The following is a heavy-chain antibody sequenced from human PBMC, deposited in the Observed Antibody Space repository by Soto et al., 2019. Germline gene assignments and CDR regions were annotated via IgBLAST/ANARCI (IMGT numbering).Heavy chain of an antibody. Sequence: QVQIQQWGAGLLKPSETLSLTCAVYGESLSGYYGNWIRQSPGKGLEWIGEINYSGNTNYNPSLKSRVAISINPSKHQFSRNLSSVTAADTAVYYCARTRNLDVWGQGITVIVSS. V-gene: IGHV4-34*01. CDR1: GESLSGYY. J-gene: IGHJ6*02. CDR3: ARTRNLDV. CDR2: INYSGNT. D-gene: IGHD1-1*01.